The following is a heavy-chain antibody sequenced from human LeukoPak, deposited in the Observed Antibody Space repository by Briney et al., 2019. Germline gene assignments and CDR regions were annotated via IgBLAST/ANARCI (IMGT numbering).Heavy chain of an antibody. J-gene: IGHJ6*03. CDR3: ARGPNHYYYMDF. Sequence: GASMKVSCKASGYSFTGYYINWVRQAPGQGLEWMGWINPDGDVSKSAQKFQGRVTMTSDKSINTVYMELSGLTSYDTAIYYCARGPNHYYYMDFWGKGTTVSVSS. CDR2: INPDGDVS. D-gene: IGHD2-8*01. CDR1: GYSFTGYY. V-gene: IGHV1-2*02.